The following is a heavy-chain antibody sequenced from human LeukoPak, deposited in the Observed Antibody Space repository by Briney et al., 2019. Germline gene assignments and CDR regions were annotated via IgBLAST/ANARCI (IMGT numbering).Heavy chain of an antibody. D-gene: IGHD4-17*01. CDR1: GFTFSSYN. Sequence: GGSLRLSCAASGFTFSSYNMNWVRQAPGKGLEWISYVSWGSSTIYYADSVKGRFIISRDNAKNSLYLQMNRLRDDDTAVYYCARESGDYWFDAWGPGTLVTVSS. J-gene: IGHJ5*02. CDR3: ARESGDYWFDA. CDR2: VSWGSSTI. V-gene: IGHV3-48*02.